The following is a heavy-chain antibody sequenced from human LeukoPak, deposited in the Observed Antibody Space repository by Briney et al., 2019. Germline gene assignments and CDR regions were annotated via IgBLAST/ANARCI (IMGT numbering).Heavy chain of an antibody. CDR1: GFTFSSYS. CDR2: ISSSSSYI. Sequence: PGGSLRLSCAASGFTFSSYSMNWVRQAPGKGLEWVSSISSSSSYIYYADSVKGRFAISRDNAKNSLYLQMNSLRAEDTAVYYCAKPRGYSYGNFDYWGQGTLVTVSS. D-gene: IGHD5-18*01. V-gene: IGHV3-21*01. CDR3: AKPRGYSYGNFDY. J-gene: IGHJ4*02.